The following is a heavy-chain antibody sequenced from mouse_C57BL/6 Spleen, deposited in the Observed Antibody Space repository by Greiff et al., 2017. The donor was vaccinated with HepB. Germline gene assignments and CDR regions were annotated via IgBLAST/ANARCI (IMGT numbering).Heavy chain of an antibody. J-gene: IGHJ4*01. D-gene: IGHD1-1*01. CDR3: ARCDYYGSCYLYYYAMDY. CDR2: INPSTGGT. CDR1: GYSFTGYY. V-gene: IGHV1-42*01. Sequence: VQLQQSGPELVKPGASVKISCKASGYSFTGYYMNWVKQSPEKSLEWIGEINPSTGGTTYNQKFKAKATLTVDKSSSTAYMQLKSLTSEDSAVYCCARCDYYGSCYLYYYAMDYWGQGTSVTVSS.